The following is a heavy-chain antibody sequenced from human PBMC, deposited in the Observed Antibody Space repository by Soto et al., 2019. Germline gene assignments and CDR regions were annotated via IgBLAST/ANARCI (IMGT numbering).Heavy chain of an antibody. D-gene: IGHD2-2*01. CDR1: GFTFSSYA. V-gene: IGHV3-23*01. Sequence: GGSLRLSCAASGFTFSSYAMSWVRQAPGKGLEWVSAISGSGGSTYYADSVKGRFTISRDNSKNTLYLQMNSLRAEDTAVYYCAKGSSIVVVPAAMPPFGYWGQGTLVTVSS. CDR2: ISGSGGST. CDR3: AKGSSIVVVPAAMPPFGY. J-gene: IGHJ4*02.